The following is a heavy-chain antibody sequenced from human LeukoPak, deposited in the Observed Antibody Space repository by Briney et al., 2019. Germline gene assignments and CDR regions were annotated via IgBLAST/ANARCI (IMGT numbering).Heavy chain of an antibody. Sequence: SETLSLTCTVSGYSISSGYYWGWIRQPPGQGLEWIGSIYHSGSTNYNPSLKSRVTISVDTSKNQFSLKLSSVTAADTAVYYCAWSVAGTGEDYWGQGTLVTVSS. V-gene: IGHV4-38-2*02. CDR2: IYHSGST. CDR1: GYSISSGYY. D-gene: IGHD6-19*01. CDR3: AWSVAGTGEDY. J-gene: IGHJ4*02.